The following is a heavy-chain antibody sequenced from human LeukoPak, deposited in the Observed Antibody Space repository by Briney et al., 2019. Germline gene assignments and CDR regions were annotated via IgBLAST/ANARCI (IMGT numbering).Heavy chain of an antibody. V-gene: IGHV1-69*04. CDR3: ARADYYDSSGPSNAFDI. CDR1: GGTFSSYA. J-gene: IGHJ3*02. Sequence: ASVKVSCKASGGTFSSYAISWVRQAPGQGLEWMGRIIPILGIANYAQKFQGRVTITADKSTSTAYMELSSLRSEDTAVYYCARADYYDSSGPSNAFDIWGQGTMVTVSS. D-gene: IGHD3-22*01. CDR2: IIPILGIA.